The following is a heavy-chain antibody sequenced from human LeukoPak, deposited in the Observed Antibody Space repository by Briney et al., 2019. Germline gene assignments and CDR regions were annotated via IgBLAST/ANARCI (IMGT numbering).Heavy chain of an antibody. V-gene: IGHV3-9*01. D-gene: IGHD6-19*01. J-gene: IGHJ6*02. CDR2: ISWNSGSI. CDR1: GFTFSSHA. Sequence: GRSLRLSCAASGFTFSSHAVHWVRQAPGKGLEWVSGISWNSGSIGYADSVKGRFTISRDNAENSLYLQMNSLRAEDTALYYCTFSREQWLATYYYYYGMDVWGQGTTVTVSS. CDR3: TFSREQWLATYYYYYGMDV.